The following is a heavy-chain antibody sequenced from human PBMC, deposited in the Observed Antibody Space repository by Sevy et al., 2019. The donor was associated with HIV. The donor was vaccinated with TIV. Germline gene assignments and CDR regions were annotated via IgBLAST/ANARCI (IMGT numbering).Heavy chain of an antibody. Sequence: ASVKVSCKASGYTFTGYYMHWVRQAPGQGLEWMGRINPNSGGTNYAQKFQGRVTMTRDTSISTAYMELSRLRSDDTAVYYCARDVRSIAARNNWFDPWGQGTLVTVSS. CDR3: ARDVRSIAARNNWFDP. CDR2: INPNSGGT. CDR1: GYTFTGYY. J-gene: IGHJ5*02. V-gene: IGHV1-2*06. D-gene: IGHD6-6*01.